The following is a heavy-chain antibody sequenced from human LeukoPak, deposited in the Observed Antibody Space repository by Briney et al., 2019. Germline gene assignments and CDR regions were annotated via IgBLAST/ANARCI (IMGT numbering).Heavy chain of an antibody. J-gene: IGHJ6*02. V-gene: IGHV3-21*01. D-gene: IGHD3-10*01. CDR3: ARDAPSYYYGSGSYDPYGMDV. Sequence: GGSLRLSCAASGFTFSSYSMNWVRQAPGKGLEWVSSISSSSSYIYYADSVKGRFTLSRDNAKNSLYLQMNSLRAEDTAVYYCARDAPSYYYGSGSYDPYGMDVWAQGTTVTVSS. CDR2: ISSSSSYI. CDR1: GFTFSSYS.